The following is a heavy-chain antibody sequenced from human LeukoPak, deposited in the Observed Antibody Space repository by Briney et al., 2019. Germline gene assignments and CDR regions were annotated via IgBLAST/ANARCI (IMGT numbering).Heavy chain of an antibody. V-gene: IGHV6-1*01. Sequence: SQTLSLTCAISGDSVSSNSAAWNWIRQSPSRGLEWLGRTYYRAEWYNDYAVSVKSRININPDTSKNQFSLQLNSVTPEDTAVYYCAQADSTGYFYFQHWGQGTLVTVSS. D-gene: IGHD3-22*01. J-gene: IGHJ1*01. CDR1: GDSVSSNSAA. CDR2: TYYRAEWYN. CDR3: AQADSTGYFYFQH.